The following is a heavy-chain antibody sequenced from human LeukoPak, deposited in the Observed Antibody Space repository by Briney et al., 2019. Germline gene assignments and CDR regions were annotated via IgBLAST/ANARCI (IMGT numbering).Heavy chain of an antibody. CDR3: ARPRGDYGFRWFDP. CDR2: IYHSGST. J-gene: IGHJ5*02. Sequence: PSETLSLTCAVSGYSISSGYYWAWIRQPPGKGVEWIGSIYHSGSTYYNPSLKSRVTISVDTTKNQFSLKLSSVTAADTAVYYCARPRGDYGFRWFDPWGQGTLVTVSS. V-gene: IGHV4-38-2*01. D-gene: IGHD4-17*01. CDR1: GYSISSGYY.